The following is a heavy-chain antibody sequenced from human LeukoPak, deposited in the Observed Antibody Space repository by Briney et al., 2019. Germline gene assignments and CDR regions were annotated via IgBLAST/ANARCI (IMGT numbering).Heavy chain of an antibody. D-gene: IGHD5-18*01. Sequence: GGSLRLSCAASGFSFCSYAMSWVRGAPGGGLEWVSDLTGSGGSTYYADSVKVRYTISRDNSKTTLYLQMNSLRAEDTAIYYCAKSCGYSYGSSYGMDVWGQGTTVTVSS. J-gene: IGHJ6*02. CDR1: GFSFCSYA. CDR3: AKSCGYSYGSSYGMDV. V-gene: IGHV3-23*01. CDR2: LTGSGGST.